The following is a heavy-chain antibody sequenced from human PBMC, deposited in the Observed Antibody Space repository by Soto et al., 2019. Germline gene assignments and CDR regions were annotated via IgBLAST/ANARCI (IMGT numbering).Heavy chain of an antibody. CDR1: GFTFSSYG. V-gene: IGHV3-23*01. CDR3: AKLSVDAAPADF. J-gene: IGHJ4*02. CDR2: IIGSGGSR. D-gene: IGHD5-18*01. Sequence: EVQLLESGGGLVQPGGSLRLSCAASGFTFSSYGMNWVRQAPGKGLEWVSSIIGSGGSRYHADSVKGRFTISRDYSKNTLYLQMNSLRAEDTAVYYCAKLSVDAAPADFWGQGTLVTVSS.